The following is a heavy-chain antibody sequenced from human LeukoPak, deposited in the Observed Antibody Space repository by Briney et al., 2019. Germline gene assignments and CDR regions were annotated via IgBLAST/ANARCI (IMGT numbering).Heavy chain of an antibody. V-gene: IGHV3-30-3*01. J-gene: IGHJ4*02. CDR3: ARAEDVITMVRGVLDY. CDR2: ISYDGSNK. Sequence: GGSLRLSCAASGFTFSSYAMHWVRQAAGEGLEWVGVISYDGSNKYYADSVKGRFTISRDNSKNTLYLQMNRLRAEDTAVYYCARAEDVITMVRGVLDYWGQGTLVTVSS. D-gene: IGHD3-10*01. CDR1: GFTFSSYA.